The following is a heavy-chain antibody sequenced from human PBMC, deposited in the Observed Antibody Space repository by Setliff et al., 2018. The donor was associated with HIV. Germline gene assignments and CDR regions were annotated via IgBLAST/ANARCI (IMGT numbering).Heavy chain of an antibody. CDR1: GYSLTELS. J-gene: IGHJ5*02. Sequence: ASVKVSCKVSGYSLTELSMHWARQAPGKGLEWMGGFDPDDGETVYAQQFQGRVTMTEDTSTDTAYMELTSLRSEDTAMYYCAPVSSGWFDPWGQGTLVTVSS. D-gene: IGHD6-25*01. CDR3: APVSSGWFDP. CDR2: FDPDDGET. V-gene: IGHV1-24*01.